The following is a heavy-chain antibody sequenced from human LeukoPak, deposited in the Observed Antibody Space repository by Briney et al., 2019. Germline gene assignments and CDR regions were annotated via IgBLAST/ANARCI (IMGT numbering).Heavy chain of an antibody. Sequence: SETLSLTCTVSGGSISSYYWSWIRQPPGKGLEWIGYIYYSGSTNYNPSLKSRVTLSVDTSKNQFSLKLSSVTAADTAVYYCARDQARYSDWHDGGMDVWGQGTTVTVSS. CDR2: IYYSGST. CDR3: ARDQARYSDWHDGGMDV. CDR1: GGSISSYY. J-gene: IGHJ6*02. V-gene: IGHV4-59*01. D-gene: IGHD3-9*01.